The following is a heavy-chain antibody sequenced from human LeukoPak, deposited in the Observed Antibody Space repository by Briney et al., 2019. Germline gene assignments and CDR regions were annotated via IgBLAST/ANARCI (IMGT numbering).Heavy chain of an antibody. D-gene: IGHD5-12*01. CDR1: GFTFSDYY. CDR2: ISSSGSTI. J-gene: IGHJ4*02. V-gene: IGHV3-11*01. CDR3: AKDVDIVATMENDY. Sequence: GGSLRLSCAASGFTFSDYYMSWIRQAPGKGLEWVSYISSSGSTIYYADSVKGRFTISRDNSKNTLYLQMNSLRAEDTAVYYCAKDVDIVATMENDYWGQGTLVTVSS.